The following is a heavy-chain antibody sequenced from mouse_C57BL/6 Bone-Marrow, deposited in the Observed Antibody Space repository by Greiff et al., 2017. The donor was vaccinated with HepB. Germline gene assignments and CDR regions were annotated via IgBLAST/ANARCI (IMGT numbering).Heavy chain of an antibody. J-gene: IGHJ2*01. CDR1: GFTFSDYG. Sequence: EVQRVESGGGLVKPGGSLKLSCAASGFTFSDYGMHWVRQAPEKGLEWVAYISSGSSTIYYADTVKGRFTISRDNAKNTLFLQMTSLRSEETAMYYCARVGLYGSSSYYFDYWGRGTTLTVSA. CDR3: ARVGLYGSSSYYFDY. CDR2: ISSGSSTI. V-gene: IGHV5-17*01. D-gene: IGHD1-1*01.